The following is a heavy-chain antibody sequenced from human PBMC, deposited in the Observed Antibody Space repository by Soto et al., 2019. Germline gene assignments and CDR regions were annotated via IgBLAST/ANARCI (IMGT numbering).Heavy chain of an antibody. D-gene: IGHD3-22*01. Sequence: GASVKVSCKVSGYTLTELSMHWVRQAPGKGLEWMGGFDPEDGETIYAQKFQGRVTMTEDTSTDTAYMELSSLRSEDTAVYYCATTAHYYDSRGYLFDYWGQGTLVTVDS. CDR2: FDPEDGET. CDR3: ATTAHYYDSRGYLFDY. J-gene: IGHJ4*02. CDR1: GYTLTELS. V-gene: IGHV1-24*01.